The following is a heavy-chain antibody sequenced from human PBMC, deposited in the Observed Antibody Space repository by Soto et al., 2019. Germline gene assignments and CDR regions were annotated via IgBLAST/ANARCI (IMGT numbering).Heavy chain of an antibody. CDR1: GGSISSSNW. CDR3: ARSRYYGSGSYYYYYGMDV. J-gene: IGHJ6*02. CDR2: IYHSGST. V-gene: IGHV4-4*02. D-gene: IGHD3-10*01. Sequence: QVQLQESGPGLVKPSGTLSLTCAVSGGSISSSNWWSWVRQPPGKGLEWIGEIYHSGSTNYNPSLKSRVTMSVDKSKNQFSLKLSSVAAADTAVYYCARSRYYGSGSYYYYYGMDVWGQGITVTVSS.